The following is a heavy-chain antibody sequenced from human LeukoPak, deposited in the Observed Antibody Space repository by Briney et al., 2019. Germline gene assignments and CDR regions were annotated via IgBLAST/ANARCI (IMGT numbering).Heavy chain of an antibody. J-gene: IGHJ4*02. V-gene: IGHV4-59*08. CDR3: ASYSSGWFGY. Sequence: SETLSLTCTVSGGSISSYYWSWIRQPPGKGLEWIGYIYYSGSTNYNPSLKSRVAISVDASKNQFSLKLSSVTAADTAAYYCASYSSGWFGYWGQGTLVTVSS. CDR1: GGSISSYY. CDR2: IYYSGST. D-gene: IGHD6-19*01.